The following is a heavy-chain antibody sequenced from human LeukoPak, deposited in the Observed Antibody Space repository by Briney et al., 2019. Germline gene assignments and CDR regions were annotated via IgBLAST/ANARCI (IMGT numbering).Heavy chain of an antibody. CDR2: IKSTGDGGTA. V-gene: IGHV3-15*07. J-gene: IGHJ3*01. CDR1: GFIFSNVW. CDR3: TTAKTRLDAFDL. Sequence: AGGSLRLSCAASGFIFSNVWMNWVRQAPGKGLEWVGRIKSTGDGGTADNAAPVKGRFTISRDDSRNTLYLQMNSLKTEDTAVYYCTTAKTRLDAFDLWGQGTMVTVSS. D-gene: IGHD5-12*01.